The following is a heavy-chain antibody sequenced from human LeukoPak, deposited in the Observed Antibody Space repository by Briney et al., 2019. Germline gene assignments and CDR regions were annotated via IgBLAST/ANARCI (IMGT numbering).Heavy chain of an antibody. CDR3: ARDASYDFWSGYENYFDY. J-gene: IGHJ4*02. D-gene: IGHD3-3*01. CDR1: GFTFSSYA. V-gene: IGHV3-23*01. Sequence: GGSLRLSCAASGFTFSSYAMNWVRQAPGKGLEWVSGISGSGGTTYYVDSVKGRFTISRDNSKNTLYLQMNSLRAEDTAVYYCARDASYDFWSGYENYFDYWGQGTLVTVSS. CDR2: ISGSGGTT.